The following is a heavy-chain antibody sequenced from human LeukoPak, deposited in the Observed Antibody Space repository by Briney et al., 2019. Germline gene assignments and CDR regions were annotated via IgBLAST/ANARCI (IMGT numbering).Heavy chain of an antibody. CDR2: ISSSSSYI. CDR1: GFTFSSYS. D-gene: IGHD7-27*01. CDR3: ARDLTGGTDY. V-gene: IGHV3-21*05. Sequence: GGSLRLSCAASGFTFSSYSMNWVRQAPGKGLEWVSYISSSSSYIYYADSVKGRFTISRDNAKNSLYLQMNSLRAEDTAVYYCARDLTGGTDYWGQGTLVTVSS. J-gene: IGHJ4*02.